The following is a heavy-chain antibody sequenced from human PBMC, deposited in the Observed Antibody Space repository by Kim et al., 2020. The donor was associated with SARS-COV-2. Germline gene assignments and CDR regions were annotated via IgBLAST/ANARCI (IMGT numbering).Heavy chain of an antibody. J-gene: IGHJ4*02. CDR2: IYPGDSDT. CDR1: GYSFTSYW. CDR3: VRLTSGSYNLALDY. V-gene: IGHV5-51*01. Sequence: GDSLKISCKGSGYSFTSYWIGWVRQMPGKGLEWMGIIYPGDSDTRYSPSFQGQVTISADKSISTAYLQWSSLRASDTAMYYCVRLTSGSYNLALDYWGQGTLVNVSS. D-gene: IGHD1-26*01.